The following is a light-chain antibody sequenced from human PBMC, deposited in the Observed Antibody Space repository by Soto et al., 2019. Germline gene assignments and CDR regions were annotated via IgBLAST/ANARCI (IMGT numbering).Light chain of an antibody. Sequence: VVLTQTPATLSLSPGERAALSCGASESVSRNQLAWYQQKPGLAPRLLIYDASSRASGIPERLSGSGSGTGFSLTISSLEPEDSAVYYCQQYGSAPLTVGQGTRLEIK. CDR3: QQYGSAPLT. CDR2: DAS. V-gene: IGKV3D-20*01. CDR1: ESVSRNQ. J-gene: IGKJ5*01.